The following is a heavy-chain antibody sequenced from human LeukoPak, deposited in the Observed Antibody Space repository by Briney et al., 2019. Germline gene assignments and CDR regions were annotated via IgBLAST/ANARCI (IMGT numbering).Heavy chain of an antibody. J-gene: IGHJ4*02. Sequence: ASVKVSCKASGYTFTAYYIHWLRQAPGQGLEWMGWVNPFSGGTIPAQKFQDRVTMTKDTFINTAYMELSSLRSDDTAVYYCARVKDSSSWHYFDFWGQGTLVTVSS. CDR2: VNPFSGGT. V-gene: IGHV1-2*02. CDR1: GYTFTAYY. D-gene: IGHD6-13*01. CDR3: ARVKDSSSWHYFDF.